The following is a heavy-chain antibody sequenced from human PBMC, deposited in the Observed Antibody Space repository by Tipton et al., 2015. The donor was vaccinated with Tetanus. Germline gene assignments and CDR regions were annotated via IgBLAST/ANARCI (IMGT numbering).Heavy chain of an antibody. CDR1: GGTYTSYS. CDR2: IIPVLRTT. J-gene: IGHJ3*02. D-gene: IGHD1-1*01. Sequence: QSGAEVKKPGSSVNVSCELSGGTYTSYSFTWVRQAPGQGLEWVGVIIPVLRTTYYAQNFQGRVTITADKSASTAYLDLRSLKSDDTAVYYCATVGAGLRRREGPLDSWGQGTMVTVSS. V-gene: IGHV1-69*06. CDR3: ATVGAGLRRREGPLDS.